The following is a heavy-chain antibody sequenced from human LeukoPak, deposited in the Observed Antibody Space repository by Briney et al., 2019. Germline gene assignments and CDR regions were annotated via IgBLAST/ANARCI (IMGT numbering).Heavy chain of an antibody. CDR1: GGSFSGYY. CDR2: IYYSGST. CDR3: ARQEDGAFDI. J-gene: IGHJ3*02. D-gene: IGHD5-24*01. Sequence: SETLSLTCAVYGGSFSGYYWSWIRQPPGKGLEWIGYIYYSGSTNYNPSLKSRVTISVDTSKNQFSLKLSSVTAADTAVYYCARQEDGAFDIWGQGTMVTVSS. V-gene: IGHV4-59*08.